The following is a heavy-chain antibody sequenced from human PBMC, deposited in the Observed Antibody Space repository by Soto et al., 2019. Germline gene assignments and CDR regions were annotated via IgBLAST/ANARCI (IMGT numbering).Heavy chain of an antibody. CDR3: ARAEIIGTFDY. CDR2: IYYSGST. D-gene: IGHD1-20*01. Sequence: SQTHPLTCTVSYGSSRGYDCSWIRQPPGKGLEWIGYIYYSGSTNYNPSLKSRVTISVDTSKNQFSLKLSSVTAADTAVYHCARAEIIGTFDYWGQGTLVTVFS. CDR1: YGSSRGYD. V-gene: IGHV4-59*01. J-gene: IGHJ4*02.